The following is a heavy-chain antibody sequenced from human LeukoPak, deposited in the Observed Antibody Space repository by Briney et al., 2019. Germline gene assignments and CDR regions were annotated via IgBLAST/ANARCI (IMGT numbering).Heavy chain of an antibody. CDR1: GGSISSHY. Sequence: SEALSLTCTVSGGSISSHYWSWTRQPPGKGLEWIGYIYYSESTNYNPSLKSRVTISVDTSKNQFSLKLSSVTAADTAVYYCAGFIHRYSSSWYNYWGQGTLVTVSS. CDR3: AGFIHRYSSSWYNY. CDR2: IYYSEST. V-gene: IGHV4-59*11. J-gene: IGHJ4*02. D-gene: IGHD6-13*01.